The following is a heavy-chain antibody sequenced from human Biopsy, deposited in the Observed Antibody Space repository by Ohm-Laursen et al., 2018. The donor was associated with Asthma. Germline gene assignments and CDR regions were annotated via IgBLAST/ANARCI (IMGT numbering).Heavy chain of an antibody. D-gene: IGHD3-3*01. J-gene: IGHJ1*01. V-gene: IGHV3-30*03. CDR2: ISYDGSTK. CDR3: ARTFHFWSPYHAEHYQL. CDR1: GFRFSEFV. Sequence: SLRLSCTATGFRFSEFVMHWVRQAPGKGLEWVAVISYDGSTKYYADSVKGRFTISRDNSKNTLYLQMSSLRVEDTAVYYCARTFHFWSPYHAEHYQLWGQGTLVTVSS.